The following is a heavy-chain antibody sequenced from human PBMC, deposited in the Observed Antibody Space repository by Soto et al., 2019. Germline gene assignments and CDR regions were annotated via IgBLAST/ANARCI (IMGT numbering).Heavy chain of an antibody. CDR1: GGSLSDFY. CDR2: IHQSGRT. J-gene: IGHJ6*02. D-gene: IGHD1-26*01. V-gene: IGHV4-34*01. Sequence: SETLSLTCAVSGGSLSDFYWPCIRQSPGKGLEWIGEIHQSGRTYYNPSLRSRGTISIDMSKYQFSLNLLSLTAADTAVYYCGRGRDEDKVGNVWGQGTSV. CDR3: GRGRDEDKVGNV.